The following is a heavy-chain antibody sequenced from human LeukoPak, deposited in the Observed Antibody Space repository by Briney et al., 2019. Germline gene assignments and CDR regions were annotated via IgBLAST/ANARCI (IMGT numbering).Heavy chain of an antibody. CDR3: AKDISGRDCSSTSCYLFDY. Sequence: PGRSLRLSCAASGFTFDDYAMHWVRQGPGKGLEWVSGISWNSGSIGYADSVKGRFTISRDNAKNSLYLQMKSLRAEDTALYYCAKDISGRDCSSTSCYLFDYWGQGTLVTVSS. J-gene: IGHJ4*02. D-gene: IGHD2-2*01. CDR1: GFTFDDYA. CDR2: ISWNSGSI. V-gene: IGHV3-9*01.